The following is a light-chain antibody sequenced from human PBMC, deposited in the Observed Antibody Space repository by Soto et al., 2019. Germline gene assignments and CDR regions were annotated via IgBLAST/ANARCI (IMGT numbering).Light chain of an antibody. J-gene: IGLJ3*02. CDR2: INSDGSH. V-gene: IGLV4-69*02. CDR3: QTWCTGIRL. Sequence: QSVLTQSPSASASLGASVKLTCTLSSGHSTYAIAWHQQQPEKGPRYLMKINSDGSHSKGDGIPDRFSGSRSGAERSLTISSLQSEDEADYYCQTWCTGIRLFGGGTKLTVL. CDR1: SGHSTYA.